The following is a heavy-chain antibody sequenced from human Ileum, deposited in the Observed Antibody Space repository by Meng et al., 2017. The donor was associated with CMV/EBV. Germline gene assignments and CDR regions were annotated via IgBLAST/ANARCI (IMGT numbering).Heavy chain of an antibody. J-gene: IGHJ4*02. V-gene: IGHV4-59*01. D-gene: IGHD6-19*01. CDR2: VYYSGST. CDR3: ARAPIGTSGWYSL. CDR1: GGSINDYY. Sequence: GSLRLSCSVSGGSINDYYWAWIRQPPGKGLEWLGYVYYSGSTKYNPSLQSRVTISVDRSRNQFSLKLRSVTAADTAVYYCARAPIGTSGWYSLWGQGTLVTAPQ.